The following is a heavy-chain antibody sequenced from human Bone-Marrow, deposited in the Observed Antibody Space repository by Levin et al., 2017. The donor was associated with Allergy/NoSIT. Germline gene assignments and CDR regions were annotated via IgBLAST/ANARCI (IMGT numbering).Heavy chain of an antibody. V-gene: IGHV3-23*01. CDR3: ADSNQTTSYYYYGMDV. D-gene: IGHD4-11*01. CDR1: GFTFSSYA. J-gene: IGHJ6*02. Sequence: PGGSLRLSCAASGFTFSSYAMSWVRQAPGKGLEWVSAISGSGGSTYYADSVKGRFTISRDNSKNTLYLQMNSLRAEDTAVYYCADSNQTTSYYYYGMDVWGQGTTVTVSS. CDR2: ISGSGGST.